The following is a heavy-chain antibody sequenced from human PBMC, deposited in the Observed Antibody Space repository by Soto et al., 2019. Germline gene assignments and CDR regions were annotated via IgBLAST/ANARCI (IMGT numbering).Heavy chain of an antibody. Sequence: QVQLVQSGAEVKKPGSSVKVSCKASGVTFSSYAISWVRQAPGQGLEWMGGIIPIFGTANYAQKFQGRVTITADKSTSTAYMELSSLRSEDTAVYYCARDGMEQQLENWFDPWGQGTLVTVSS. J-gene: IGHJ5*02. CDR1: GVTFSSYA. V-gene: IGHV1-69*06. D-gene: IGHD6-13*01. CDR2: IIPIFGTA. CDR3: ARDGMEQQLENWFDP.